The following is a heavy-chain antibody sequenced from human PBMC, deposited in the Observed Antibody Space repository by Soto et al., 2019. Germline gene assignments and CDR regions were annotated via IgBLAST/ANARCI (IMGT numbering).Heavy chain of an antibody. Sequence: GGSLRLSCAASGFTFSSYAMHWVRQAPGKGLEWVAVISYDGSNKYYADSVKGRFTISRDNSKNTLYLQMNSLRAEDTAVYYCARDRGNYYGSGSYYNVREGVNWFDPWGQGTLVTVSS. CDR1: GFTFSSYA. V-gene: IGHV3-30-3*01. J-gene: IGHJ5*02. CDR3: ARDRGNYYGSGSYYNVREGVNWFDP. D-gene: IGHD3-10*01. CDR2: ISYDGSNK.